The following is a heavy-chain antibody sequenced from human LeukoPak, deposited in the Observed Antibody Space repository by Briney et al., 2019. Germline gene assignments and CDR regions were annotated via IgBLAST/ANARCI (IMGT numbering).Heavy chain of an antibody. D-gene: IGHD3-9*01. V-gene: IGHV3-11*01. CDR3: ARSIGLTGGGVDV. CDR1: GFTFGDYN. CDR2: ITDSGNTI. Sequence: GGSLTLPCAASGFTFGDYNMNWVRQAPGKGLEWVSYITDSGNTIHYADSVKGRFTISRDNAKNSLYLQMNSLRAEDTAVYYCARSIGLTGGGVDVWGQGTTVTVSS. J-gene: IGHJ6*02.